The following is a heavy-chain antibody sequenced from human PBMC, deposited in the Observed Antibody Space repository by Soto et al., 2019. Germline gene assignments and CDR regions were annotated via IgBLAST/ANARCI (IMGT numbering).Heavy chain of an antibody. Sequence: ASVKVSCKASGYTFTSYGISWVRQAPGQGLEWMGWISAYNGNTNYAQKLQGRVTMTTDTPTSTAYMELRSLRSDDTAVYYCATIAAAGTRVGAFDIWGQGTMVTVSS. V-gene: IGHV1-18*01. CDR2: ISAYNGNT. J-gene: IGHJ3*02. D-gene: IGHD6-13*01. CDR3: ATIAAAGTRVGAFDI. CDR1: GYTFTSYG.